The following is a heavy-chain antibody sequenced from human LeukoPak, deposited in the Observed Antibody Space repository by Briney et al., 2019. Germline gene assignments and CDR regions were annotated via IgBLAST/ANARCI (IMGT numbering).Heavy chain of an antibody. V-gene: IGHV3-23*01. D-gene: IGHD5-18*01. Sequence: GGSPRLSCAASGFTFSGYAMSWVRQAPGKGLEWVSAISGSGGSTYYADSVKGRFTISRDNSKNTLYLQMNSLRAEDTAVYYCAKGGIQLWSDYWGQGTLVTVSS. CDR2: ISGSGGST. CDR3: AKGGIQLWSDY. CDR1: GFTFSGYA. J-gene: IGHJ4*02.